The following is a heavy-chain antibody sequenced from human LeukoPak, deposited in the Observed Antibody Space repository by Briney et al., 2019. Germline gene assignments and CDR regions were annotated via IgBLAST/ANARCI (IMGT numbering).Heavy chain of an antibody. CDR2: ISSTSSYI. CDR1: GFTLSHYY. Sequence: GGSLRLSCAASGFTLSHYYMTWVRQAPGKGLEWVSSISSTSSYIFYADSLKGRFTISRDNAKNTLYLQMNSMRAEDTAVYFCARFGGGSCSGSSCYDYYVDAWGKGTTVTVSS. CDR3: ARFGGGSCSGSSCYDYYVDA. D-gene: IGHD2-15*01. J-gene: IGHJ6*03. V-gene: IGHV3-21*01.